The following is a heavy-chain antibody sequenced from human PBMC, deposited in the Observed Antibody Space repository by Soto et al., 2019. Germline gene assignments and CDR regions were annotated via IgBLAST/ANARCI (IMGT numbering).Heavy chain of an antibody. CDR2: INAGNGNT. Sequence: GASVKVSCKSSGYTITSYAMHWVRQAPGQRLEWMGWINAGNGNTKYSQKFQGRVTITRDTSASTAYMELSSLRSEDTAVYYCARDRDYYDSPGPFDYWGQGTLVTVSS. J-gene: IGHJ4*02. CDR3: ARDRDYYDSPGPFDY. V-gene: IGHV1-3*01. D-gene: IGHD3-22*01. CDR1: GYTITSYA.